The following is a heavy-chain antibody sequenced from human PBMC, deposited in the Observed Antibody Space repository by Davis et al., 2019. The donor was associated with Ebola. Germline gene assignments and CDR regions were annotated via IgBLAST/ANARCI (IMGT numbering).Heavy chain of an antibody. D-gene: IGHD4-23*01. J-gene: IGHJ4*02. V-gene: IGHV3-15*01. CDR1: GFTFSSYS. CDR2: IKSKTAGGTT. CDR3: TTAVTDDDY. Sequence: GGSLRLSCAASGFTFSSYSMNWVRQAPGKGLEWVGRIKSKTAGGTTDYAAPVEGRFTISRDDSKNTLYLQMNSLKTEDTAVYYCTTAVTDDDYWGQGTLVTVSS.